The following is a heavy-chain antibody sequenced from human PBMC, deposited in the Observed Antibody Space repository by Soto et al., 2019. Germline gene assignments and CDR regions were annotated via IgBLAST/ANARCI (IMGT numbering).Heavy chain of an antibody. CDR2: IFYTGST. CDR1: GDSISSGFDF. D-gene: IGHD2-8*02. J-gene: IGHJ4*01. Sequence: TLSLTCTVSGDSISSGFDFWGWMRQHPVKGLEWIGYIFYTGSTYYNTSLKSRVGISVETSKNHFARMLNSVTAADTAVYDCARGKSTGPVDDWGHGTIVTVSS. CDR3: ARGKSTGPVDD. V-gene: IGHV4-31*03.